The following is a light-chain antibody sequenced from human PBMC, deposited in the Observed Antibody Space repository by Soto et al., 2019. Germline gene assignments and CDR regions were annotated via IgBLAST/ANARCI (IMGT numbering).Light chain of an antibody. CDR1: QSVLYSSNNKNY. CDR3: QQYYSTPYT. CDR2: WAS. V-gene: IGKV4-1*01. J-gene: IGKJ2*01. Sequence: DIVMTQSPDSLAVSLGERATINCKSSQSVLYSSNNKNYLAWYQQKPGQPPKLLIYWASTRESGVPDRFSGSGSRTDFTLTTSSLLAEDVAVYYCQQYYSTPYTFGQGTKLEIK.